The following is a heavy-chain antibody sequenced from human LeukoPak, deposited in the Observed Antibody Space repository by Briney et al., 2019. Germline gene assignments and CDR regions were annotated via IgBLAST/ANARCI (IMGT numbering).Heavy chain of an antibody. J-gene: IGHJ4*02. CDR1: GYTFTGYY. V-gene: IGHV1-2*02. D-gene: IGHD3-10*01. CDR2: INPNSGGT. CDR3: ARDRGAYYFDY. Sequence: ASVTVSCKASGYTFTGYYMHWVRRAPGQGLEWMGWINPNSGGTNYAQKFQGRVTMTRDTSISTAYMELSRLRSDDTAVYYCARDRGAYYFDYWGQGTLVTVSS.